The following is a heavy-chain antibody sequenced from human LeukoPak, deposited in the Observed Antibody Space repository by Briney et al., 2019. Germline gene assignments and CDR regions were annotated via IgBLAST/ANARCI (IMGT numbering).Heavy chain of an antibody. CDR1: GGSVSSYY. CDR2: IYTSGST. D-gene: IGHD6-19*01. V-gene: IGHV4-4*07. Sequence: SETLSLTCTVSGGSVSSYYWSWIRQPAGKGLEWIGRIYTSGSTNYNPSLKSRVTMSVDTSKNQFSLKLSSVTAADTAVYYCARGGSVAGPFDFDYWGQGTLVTVSS. J-gene: IGHJ4*02. CDR3: ARGGSVAGPFDFDY.